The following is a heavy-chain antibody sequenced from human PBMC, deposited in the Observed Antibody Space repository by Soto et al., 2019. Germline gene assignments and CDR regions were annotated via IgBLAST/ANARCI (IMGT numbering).Heavy chain of an antibody. CDR2: ISGSGGST. J-gene: IGHJ6*02. CDR3: AKEDDFWSGYLPTFYYGMDV. Sequence: GSLRLSCAASGFTFSSYAMSWVRQAPGKGLEWVSAISGSGGSTYYADSVKGRFTISRDNSKNTLYLQMNSLRAEDTAVYYCAKEDDFWSGYLPTFYYGMDVWGQGTTVTVS. D-gene: IGHD3-3*01. V-gene: IGHV3-23*01. CDR1: GFTFSSYA.